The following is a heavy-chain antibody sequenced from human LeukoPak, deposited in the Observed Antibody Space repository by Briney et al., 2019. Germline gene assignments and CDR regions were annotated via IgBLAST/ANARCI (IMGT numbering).Heavy chain of an antibody. D-gene: IGHD3-10*01. CDR3: VLNMVGGQIFDF. CDR1: GFTFSNYW. CDR2: IKRHGSEK. J-gene: IGHJ4*02. Sequence: GGSLRLSCAASGFTFSNYWMSWVRQAPGKGLEWVADIKRHGSEKHYVDAVKGRFTISRDNAKNSLYLQMNSLRAGDTAVYYCVLNMVGGQIFDFWGQGTLVAVSS. V-gene: IGHV3-7*01.